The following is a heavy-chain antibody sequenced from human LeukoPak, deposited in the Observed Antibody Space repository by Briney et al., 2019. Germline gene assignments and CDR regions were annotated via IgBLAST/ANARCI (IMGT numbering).Heavy chain of an antibody. D-gene: IGHD2-2*01. CDR1: GFTFSSYG. CDR2: ISGSGGST. CDR3: ARGSRQDIVVVPAAI. V-gene: IGHV3-23*01. Sequence: GGTLRLSCAASGFTFSSYGMSWVRQAPGKGLEWVSAISGSGGSTYYADSVKGRFTISRDNAKNSLYLQMNSLRAEDTAVYYCARGSRQDIVVVPAAIWGQGTLVTVSS. J-gene: IGHJ4*02.